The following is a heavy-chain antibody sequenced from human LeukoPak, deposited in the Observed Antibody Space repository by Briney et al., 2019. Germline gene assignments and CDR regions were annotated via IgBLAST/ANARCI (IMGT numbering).Heavy chain of an antibody. CDR1: EFTFSSYE. CDR3: ASNDCSSTSCYFDNFDY. J-gene: IGHJ4*02. Sequence: GGSLRLSCAGSEFTFSSYEMNWVRQAPGKGLEWISYISSSGGTIYYADSVKGRFTISRDNAKNSLYLQMNSLRAEDTAVYYCASNDCSSTSCYFDNFDYWGQGTLVTVSS. V-gene: IGHV3-48*03. D-gene: IGHD2-2*01. CDR2: ISSSGGTI.